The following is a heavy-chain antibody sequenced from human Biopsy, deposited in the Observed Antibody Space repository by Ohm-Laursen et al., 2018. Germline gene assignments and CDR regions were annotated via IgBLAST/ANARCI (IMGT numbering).Heavy chain of an antibody. Sequence: SLRLSCTASGFPFTGFSMHWVRQAPGKGLEWVAVIWYDGTDKFYADSVKGRFTISRDNSKNTLYLHMNSLRAADTAVYYCAGDRYYGSENYFSHYNMDVWGQGTTVTVSS. CDR3: AGDRYYGSENYFSHYNMDV. CDR1: GFPFTGFS. V-gene: IGHV3-33*08. J-gene: IGHJ6*03. D-gene: IGHD3-10*01. CDR2: IWYDGTDK.